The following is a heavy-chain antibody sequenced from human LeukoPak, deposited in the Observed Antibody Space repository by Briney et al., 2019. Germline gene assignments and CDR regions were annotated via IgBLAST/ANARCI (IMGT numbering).Heavy chain of an antibody. V-gene: IGHV3-23*01. CDR2: ISGSGGST. Sequence: GGSLRLSCAASGFTSSSYAMSWVRQAPGKGLEWVSAISGSGGSTYYADSVKGRFTISRDNSKNTLYLQMNSLRAEDTAVYYCARSHMYGDYGEDIWGHGTVVAVSS. J-gene: IGHJ3*02. CDR1: GFTSSSYA. CDR3: ARSHMYGDYGEDI. D-gene: IGHD4-17*01.